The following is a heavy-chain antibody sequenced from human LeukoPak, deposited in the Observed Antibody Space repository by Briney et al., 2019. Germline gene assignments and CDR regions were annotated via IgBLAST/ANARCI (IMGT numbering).Heavy chain of an antibody. V-gene: IGHV3-7*05. J-gene: IGHJ3*01. Sequence: GGSPRLSCAGSGFTFSNYWMSWGRQAPGKGLEWVANMKKDGSEKYYVDSVKGRFTISRDNAKNSLYLQMDSLRAEDTAVYYCTRDEFWGQGTMVSVSS. CDR3: TRDEF. CDR1: GFTFSNYW. CDR2: MKKDGSEK.